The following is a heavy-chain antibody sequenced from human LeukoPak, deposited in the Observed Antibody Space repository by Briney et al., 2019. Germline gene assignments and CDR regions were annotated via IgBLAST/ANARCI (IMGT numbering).Heavy chain of an antibody. CDR1: GFTFRDYS. D-gene: IGHD6-19*01. CDR2: IARDDYT. J-gene: IGHJ4*02. V-gene: IGHV3-23*01. Sequence: GGSLRLSCVASGFTFRDYSMAWVRQVPGGGLGWVSAIARDDYTVYPDPLKGRFTISRDNSRNTLYLQMNTLRAEDTAVYYCVKERDRGTDVADDFDFWGQGTLVTVSS. CDR3: VKERDRGTDVADDFDF.